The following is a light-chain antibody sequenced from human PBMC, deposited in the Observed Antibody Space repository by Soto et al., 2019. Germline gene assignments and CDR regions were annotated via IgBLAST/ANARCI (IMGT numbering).Light chain of an antibody. Sequence: QSVLTQPPSVSGAPGQRVTISCTWSSSNIGAGYDVHWYQQLPGTAPKLLIYGNSNRPSGVPDRFSGSKSGTSASLAITGLQAEDEADYYCQSYDSSLSVVFGTGTKLTVL. V-gene: IGLV1-40*01. CDR3: QSYDSSLSVV. J-gene: IGLJ1*01. CDR1: SSNIGAGYD. CDR2: GNS.